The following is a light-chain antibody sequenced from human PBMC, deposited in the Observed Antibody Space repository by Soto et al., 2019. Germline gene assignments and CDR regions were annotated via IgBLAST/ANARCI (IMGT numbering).Light chain of an antibody. CDR3: QQYNNWPPIT. CDR2: DAS. J-gene: IGKJ5*01. CDR1: QSVSIY. Sequence: EIVLTQSLATLSLSPGERATLSCRASQSVSIYLAWYQQKPGQAPRLLIYDASNRATGIPARFSGSGSGTDFSLTISRLEPEDFAVYYCQQYNNWPPITFGQGTRLEIK. V-gene: IGKV3-11*01.